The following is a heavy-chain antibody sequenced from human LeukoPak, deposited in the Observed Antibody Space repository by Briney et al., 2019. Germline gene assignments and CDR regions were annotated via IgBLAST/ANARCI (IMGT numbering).Heavy chain of an antibody. V-gene: IGHV1-18*01. J-gene: IGHJ6*02. CDR1: GYTFTSYG. Sequence: ASVKVSCKASGYTFTSYGISWVRQAPGQGLEWMGWISAYNGNTNYAQKLQGRVTMTTDTSTSTAYMELGSLRPDDTAVYYCARDTKSSGSYPPIWYYYYGMDVWGQGTTVTVSS. CDR2: ISAYNGNT. CDR3: ARDTKSSGSYPPIWYYYYGMDV. D-gene: IGHD1-26*01.